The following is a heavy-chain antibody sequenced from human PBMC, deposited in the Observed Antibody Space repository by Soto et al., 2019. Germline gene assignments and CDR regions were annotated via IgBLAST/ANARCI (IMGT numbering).Heavy chain of an antibody. CDR2: ISAYNGNT. V-gene: IGHV1-18*01. CDR3: ARVPSPRVVAAPVEAWYFDY. J-gene: IGHJ4*02. Sequence: GASVKVSCKASGYTFTSYGISWVRQAPGQGLEWMGWISAYNGNTNYAQKLQGRVTMTTDTSTSTAYMELRSLRSDDTAVYYCARVPSPRVVAAPVEAWYFDYWGQGTLVTVSS. CDR1: GYTFTSYG. D-gene: IGHD2-15*01.